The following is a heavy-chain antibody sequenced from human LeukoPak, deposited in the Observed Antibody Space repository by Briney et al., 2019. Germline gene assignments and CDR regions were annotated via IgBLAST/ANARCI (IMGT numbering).Heavy chain of an antibody. D-gene: IGHD3-22*01. CDR2: IYYSGSP. CDR1: GGSISIGDYY. J-gene: IGHJ4*02. V-gene: IGHV4-30-4*08. Sequence: MASETLSLTYTVSGGSISIGDYYWSWIRHPPGKGLEWSGYIYYSGSPYYNPSLKSRVTISLDRSKNKFSLKLSSVTAADTAVYYCARESGYYSPYDFWGQGTLVTVSS. CDR3: ARESGYYSPYDF.